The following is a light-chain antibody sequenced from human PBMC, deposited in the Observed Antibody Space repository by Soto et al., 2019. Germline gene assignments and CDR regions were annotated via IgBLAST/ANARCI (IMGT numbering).Light chain of an antibody. Sequence: IEMTQSPSTLCASVGDRVTRTCRASQTIDSWLAWYQQQQGKAPTHLIFDASNFASGIPSRFRGMGSGTEFTLTITRLQTDDFATYYCQQYKSYSWSFGQGTKVDIK. CDR1: QTIDSW. CDR3: QQYKSYSWS. CDR2: DAS. V-gene: IGKV1-5*01. J-gene: IGKJ1*01.